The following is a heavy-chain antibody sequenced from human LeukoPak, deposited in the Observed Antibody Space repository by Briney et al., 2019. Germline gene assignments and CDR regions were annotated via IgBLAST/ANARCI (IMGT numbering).Heavy chain of an antibody. CDR3: ARWLQLRGYYYYMDV. D-gene: IGHD5-24*01. J-gene: IGHJ6*03. CDR2: IYSGGST. V-gene: IGHV3-53*01. Sequence: SGGSLRLSCAASGFTVSSNYMSWVRQAPGKGLEWVSVIYSGGSTYYADSVKGRFTISRDNTKNSLYLQMNSLRAEDTALYHCARWLQLRGYYYYMDVWGKGTTVTVSS. CDR1: GFTVSSNY.